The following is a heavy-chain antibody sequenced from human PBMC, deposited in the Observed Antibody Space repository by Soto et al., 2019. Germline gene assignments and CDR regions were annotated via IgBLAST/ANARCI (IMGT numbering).Heavy chain of an antibody. CDR3: ARMPTGWPNXVDP. V-gene: IGHV4-39*01. CDR1: GASLSVGPYT. J-gene: IGHJ5*02. CDR2: ISHMGTT. D-gene: IGHD6-19*01. Sequence: SETLSLTFTVSGASLSVGPYTWGWIRQSPERGIELIGTISHMGTTYYNTSLENRLTISLETSKKQFTLKLTSVAAADTAVYYCARMPTGWPNXVDPSGQGILFXV.